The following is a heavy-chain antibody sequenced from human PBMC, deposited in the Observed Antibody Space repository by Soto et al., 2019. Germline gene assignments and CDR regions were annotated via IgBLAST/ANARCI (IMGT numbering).Heavy chain of an antibody. J-gene: IGHJ6*02. D-gene: IGHD2-2*01. CDR3: TTDSADIVVVPATFGMDV. CDR1: GITFSNAW. Sequence: GGSLRLSCAASGITFSNAWMTWVRQAPGKGLEWVGRIKSITDGGTTDYAAPVKGRFTISRDDSKDTLYLQMNNLRTEDTAVYHCTTDSADIVVVPATFGMDVWGQGTTVTV. V-gene: IGHV3-15*01. CDR2: IKSITDGGTT.